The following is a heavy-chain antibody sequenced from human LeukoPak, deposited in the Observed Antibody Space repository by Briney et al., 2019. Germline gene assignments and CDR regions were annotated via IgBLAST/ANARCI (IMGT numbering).Heavy chain of an antibody. CDR2: IYYSGST. CDR1: GGSISSYY. Sequence: SETLSLTCTVSGGSISSYYWSWIRQPPGKGLEWIGSIYYSGSTNYNPSLKSRVTISVDTSKNQFSLKLSSVTAADTAVYYCARDHKDPSGYYYGTDVWGQGTTVTVSS. J-gene: IGHJ6*02. CDR3: ARDHKDPSGYYYGTDV. V-gene: IGHV4-59*01. D-gene: IGHD3-10*01.